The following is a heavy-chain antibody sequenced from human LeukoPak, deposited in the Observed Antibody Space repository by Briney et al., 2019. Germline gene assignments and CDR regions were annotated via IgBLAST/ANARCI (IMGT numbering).Heavy chain of an antibody. V-gene: IGHV3-21*01. Sequence: PGGSLRLPCAASGFTFSSYSMNWVRQAPGKGLEWVSSISSSSSYIYYADSVKGRFTISRDNAKNSLYLQMNSLRAEDTAVYYCASYCSSTSCKTTVDYWGQGTLVTVSS. CDR1: GFTFSSYS. J-gene: IGHJ4*02. CDR2: ISSSSSYI. D-gene: IGHD2-2*01. CDR3: ASYCSSTSCKTTVDY.